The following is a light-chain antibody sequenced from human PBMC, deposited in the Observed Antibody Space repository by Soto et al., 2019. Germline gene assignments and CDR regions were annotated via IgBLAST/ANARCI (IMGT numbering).Light chain of an antibody. CDR1: QSVLQSSNNNNY. CDR3: QQYYTTPLT. CDR2: WAS. Sequence: DIVMTQSPDSLAVSLGERATINCQSSQSVLQSSNNNNYLAWYQQKSGQPPKLLIYWASTRESGVPDRFSGSGSGKDFTLTISSLQAEDVAVYYCQQYYTTPLTFGGGTKVEIK. J-gene: IGKJ4*01. V-gene: IGKV4-1*01.